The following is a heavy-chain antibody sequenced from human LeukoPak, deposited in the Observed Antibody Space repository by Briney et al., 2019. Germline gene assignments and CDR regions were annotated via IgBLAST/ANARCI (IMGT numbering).Heavy chain of an antibody. V-gene: IGHV3-30*04. J-gene: IGHJ3*01. CDR3: AKGRFYSWELRGAFEG. D-gene: IGHD1-26*01. CDR1: GFTFSSYT. CDR2: ISFDDSNK. Sequence: GGCLSLSCAACGFTFSSYTMQWVRQAPGRGREGVALISFDDSNKYYADSEKGRFTTASNNPANTLYLQMNRLRADDAAEYYGAKGRFYSWELRGAFEGWGTGTMVTVAS.